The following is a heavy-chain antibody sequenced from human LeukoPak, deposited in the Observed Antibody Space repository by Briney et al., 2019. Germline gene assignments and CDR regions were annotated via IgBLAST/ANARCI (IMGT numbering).Heavy chain of an antibody. CDR2: ICYDGSNK. CDR3: ARGEPAAISGFDY. J-gene: IGHJ4*02. D-gene: IGHD2-2*02. V-gene: IGHV3-33*01. Sequence: GGSLRLSCAASGFTFSSYGMHWVRQAPGKGLEWVAVICYDGSNKYYADSVKGRFTISRDNSKNTLYLQMNSLRAEETAVYYCARGEPAAISGFDYWGQRTLVTVSS. CDR1: GFTFSSYG.